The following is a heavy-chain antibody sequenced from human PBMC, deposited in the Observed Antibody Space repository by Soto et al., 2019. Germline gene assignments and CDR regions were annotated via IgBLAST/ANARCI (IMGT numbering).Heavy chain of an antibody. J-gene: IGHJ5*02. CDR2: IYYSGST. V-gene: IGHV4-31*03. CDR1: GGSISSGGYY. Sequence: QVQLQESGPGLLKPSQTLSLTCTVSGGSISSGGYYWSWIRQHPGKGLEWIGYIYYSGSTYYNPSLKSRVTISVDTSKKQFSLKVSSVTAADTAVYYCARETLAKNNWFDPWGQGTLVIVSS. CDR3: ARETLAKNNWFDP.